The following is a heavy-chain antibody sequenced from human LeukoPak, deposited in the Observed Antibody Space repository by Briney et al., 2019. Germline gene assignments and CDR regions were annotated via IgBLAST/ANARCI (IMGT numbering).Heavy chain of an antibody. D-gene: IGHD3-10*02. Sequence: GASVKVSCKASGYTFTGYAMHWVRQAPGQRLEWMGWINAGNGNTKYSQKFQGRVTITRDTSAGTAYMELSSLRSEDTAVYYCARDHVRGSGPIGYWGQGTLVTVSS. CDR1: GYTFTGYA. CDR3: ARDHVRGSGPIGY. V-gene: IGHV1-3*01. J-gene: IGHJ4*02. CDR2: INAGNGNT.